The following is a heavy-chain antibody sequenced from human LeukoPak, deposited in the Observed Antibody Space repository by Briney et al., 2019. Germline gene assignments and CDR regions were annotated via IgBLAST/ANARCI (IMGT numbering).Heavy chain of an antibody. CDR2: INPNSGGT. D-gene: IGHD4-11*01. J-gene: IGHJ4*02. V-gene: IGHV1-2*02. CDR1: GHTFTGYY. Sequence: ASVKVSCKASGHTFTGYYMHWVRQAPGQGLEWMGWINPNSGGTNYAQKFQGRVTMTRDTSISTAYMELSRLRSDDTAVYYCAREGGATVTTYLDYWSQGTLLTV. CDR3: AREGGATVTTYLDY.